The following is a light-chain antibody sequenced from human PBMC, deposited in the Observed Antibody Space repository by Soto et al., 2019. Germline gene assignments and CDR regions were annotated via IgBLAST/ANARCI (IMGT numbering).Light chain of an antibody. CDR1: QSVRSN. J-gene: IGKJ5*01. V-gene: IGKV3-20*01. CDR3: QQYDNSPIT. Sequence: EIVLTQSPGTLSLSPGERATLSCRASQSVRSNLAWYQQKPGQAPRLLIYGASSRATGIPDRFSGTGSETDFTLTISRLEPEDFAVYYCQQYDNSPITFGQGTRLEIK. CDR2: GAS.